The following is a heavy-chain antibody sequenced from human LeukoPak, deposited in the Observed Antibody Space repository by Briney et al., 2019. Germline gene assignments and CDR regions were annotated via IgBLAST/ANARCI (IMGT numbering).Heavy chain of an antibody. J-gene: IGHJ6*02. CDR3: ARRIYYGSGSYYRYYYYYGMDV. D-gene: IGHD3-10*01. CDR1: GYTFTSYD. CDR2: MNPNSGNT. V-gene: IGHV1-8*01. Sequence: GASVRVSCTASGYTFTSYDINWVRQAPGQGLEWMGWMNPNSGNTGYAQKFQGRVTMTRNTSISTAYMELSSLRSEDTAVYYCARRIYYGSGSYYRYYYYYGMDVWGQGTTVTVSS.